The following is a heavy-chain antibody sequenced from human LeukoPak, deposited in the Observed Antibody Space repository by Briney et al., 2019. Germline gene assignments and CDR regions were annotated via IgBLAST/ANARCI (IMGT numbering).Heavy chain of an antibody. CDR1: GFTFSSYS. CDR2: ISSSSVYI. V-gene: IGHV3-21*01. CDR3: ARDEGYYFDY. J-gene: IGHJ4*02. Sequence: GGSLRLSCAASGFTFSSYSMNWVRQAPGKGLEWVSSISSSSVYIYYADSVKGRFTISRDNAKNSLYLEVNSVTVEDTAVYYCARDEGYYFDYWGQGTLDTVSS.